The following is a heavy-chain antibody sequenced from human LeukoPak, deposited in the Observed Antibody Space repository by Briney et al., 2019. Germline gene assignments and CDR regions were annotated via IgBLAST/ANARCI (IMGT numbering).Heavy chain of an antibody. CDR2: IRYDGSNE. J-gene: IGHJ6*03. CDR1: GFTFSSYG. D-gene: IGHD4-17*01. V-gene: IGHV3-30*02. Sequence: GGSLRLSCAASGFTFSSYGMHWVRQAPGKGLEWVSFIRYDGSNEYYADSVRGRFTISRDNSKNTLYLQMNSLRAEDTAVYHCAKDGLRSDYYYYMDVWGKGTTVTMSS. CDR3: AKDGLRSDYYYYMDV.